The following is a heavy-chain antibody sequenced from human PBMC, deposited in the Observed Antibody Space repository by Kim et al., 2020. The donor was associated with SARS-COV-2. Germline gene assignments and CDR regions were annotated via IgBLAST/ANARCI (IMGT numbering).Heavy chain of an antibody. D-gene: IGHD2-2*01. CDR2: ISYDGSNK. CDR1: GFTFSSYG. V-gene: IGHV3-30*18. Sequence: GGSLILSCAASGFTFSSYGMHWVRQAPGKGLEWVAVISYDGSNKYYADSVKGRFTISRDNSKNTLYLQMNSLRAEDTAVYYCAKDPRYCSSTSCYGGDYYYYGMGVWGQGNTVTVSS. J-gene: IGHJ6*02. CDR3: AKDPRYCSSTSCYGGDYYYYGMGV.